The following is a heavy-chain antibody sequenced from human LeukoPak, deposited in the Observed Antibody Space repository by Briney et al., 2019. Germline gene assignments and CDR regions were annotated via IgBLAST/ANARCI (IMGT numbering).Heavy chain of an antibody. D-gene: IGHD3-3*01. CDR2: INHSGST. V-gene: IGHV4-34*01. J-gene: IGHJ4*02. CDR3: ARDPYDFWSGYHFDY. Sequence: PSETLSLTCAVYGGSFSGYYWSWIRQPPGKGLEWIGEINHSGSTNYNPSHKSRVTISVDTSKNQFSLKLSSVTAADTAVYYCARDPYDFWSGYHFDYWGQGTLVTVSS. CDR1: GGSFSGYY.